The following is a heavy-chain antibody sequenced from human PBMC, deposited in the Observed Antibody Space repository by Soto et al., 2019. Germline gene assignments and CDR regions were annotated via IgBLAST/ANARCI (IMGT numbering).Heavy chain of an antibody. Sequence: GGSLRLSCAASGFTFSSYSMNWVRQAPGKGLEWVSSISSSSSYIYYADSVKGRFTISRDNAKNSLYLQMNSLRAEDTAVYYCAGDLRIVATNRPIDDWGQGTLVTVSS. CDR3: AGDLRIVATNRPIDD. J-gene: IGHJ4*02. CDR2: ISSSSSYI. D-gene: IGHD5-12*01. CDR1: GFTFSSYS. V-gene: IGHV3-21*01.